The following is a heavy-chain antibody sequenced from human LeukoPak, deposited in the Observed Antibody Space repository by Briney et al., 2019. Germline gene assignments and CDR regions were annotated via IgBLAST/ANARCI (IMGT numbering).Heavy chain of an antibody. V-gene: IGHV4-39*07. CDR1: GGSISSTNYY. Sequence: SETLSLTCTVSGGSISSTNYYWGWLRQSPGKGLEWIGSVFYSGSRFCNPSLKSRVTISADTSKNQFSLKLSSVTAADTAVYYCARVVSVGYCSSTSCYSIDYYYYMDVWGKGTTVTVSS. CDR2: VFYSGSR. CDR3: ARVVSVGYCSSTSCYSIDYYYYMDV. D-gene: IGHD2-2*02. J-gene: IGHJ6*03.